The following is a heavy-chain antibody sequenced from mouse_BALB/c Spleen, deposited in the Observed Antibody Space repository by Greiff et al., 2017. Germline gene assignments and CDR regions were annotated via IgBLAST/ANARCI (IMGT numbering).Heavy chain of an antibody. D-gene: IGHD2-1*01. Sequence: EVQRVESGGGLVQPGGSRKLSCAASGFTFSSFGMHWVRQAPEKGLEWVAYISSGSSTIYYADTVKGRFTISRDNPKNTLFLQMTSLRSEDTAMYYCARDGNYVVYYAMDYWGQGTSVTVSS. J-gene: IGHJ4*01. CDR1: GFTFSSFG. V-gene: IGHV5-17*02. CDR3: ARDGNYVVYYAMDY. CDR2: ISSGSSTI.